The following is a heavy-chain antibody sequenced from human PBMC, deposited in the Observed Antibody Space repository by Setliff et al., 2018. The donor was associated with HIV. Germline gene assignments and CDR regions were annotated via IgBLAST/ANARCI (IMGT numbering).Heavy chain of an antibody. CDR3: ASYYGSGAHYPYYYYMDV. CDR2: FDPEDDET. Sequence: ASVKVSCKVSGYTLSELSMHWVRQAPGEGLEWMGGFDPEDDETIYAQKFQGRVTMTEDTSTDTAYMKLSSLRSEDTAVYYCASYYGSGAHYPYYYYMDVWGKGTTVTVSS. CDR1: GYTLSELS. D-gene: IGHD3-10*01. V-gene: IGHV1-24*01. J-gene: IGHJ6*03.